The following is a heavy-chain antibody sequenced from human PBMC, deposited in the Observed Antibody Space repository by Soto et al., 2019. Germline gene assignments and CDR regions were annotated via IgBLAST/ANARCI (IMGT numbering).Heavy chain of an antibody. Sequence: QVQLVQSGAEVKKPGSSVKVSCKASGGSLSNYGISWGRQAPGQGLAWMGSIIPVFGRPNYAEKLQARDTITADASTTPVYMEVRSLTSEDTAVYDCASGDATRIVVTTYDARDVWGRWTTGTVPS. CDR2: IIPVFGRP. D-gene: IGHD4-17*01. CDR3: ASGDATRIVVTTYDARDV. J-gene: IGHJ6*02. CDR1: GGSLSNYG. V-gene: IGHV1-69*12.